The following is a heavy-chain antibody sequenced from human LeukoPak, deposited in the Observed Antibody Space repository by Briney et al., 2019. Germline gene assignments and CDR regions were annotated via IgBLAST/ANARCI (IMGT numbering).Heavy chain of an antibody. J-gene: IGHJ4*02. V-gene: IGHV1-46*01. CDR3: ARDLGGSCIDY. CDR2: ITPSGGST. CDR1: GYTFTSYY. Sequence: ASVNVSCKASGYTFTSYYMHWVRQPPGQGLEWMGIITPSGGSTSYTQKYQGRVTMTRDTSTSTVYMELSSLRSEDTAVYYGARDLGGSCIDYWGQGTLVTVSS. D-gene: IGHD2-15*01.